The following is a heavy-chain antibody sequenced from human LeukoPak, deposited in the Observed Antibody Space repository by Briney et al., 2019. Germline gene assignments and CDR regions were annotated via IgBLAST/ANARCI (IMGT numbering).Heavy chain of an antibody. D-gene: IGHD3-9*01. V-gene: IGHV4-39*07. CDR3: ARTMTYYDILTGYYSEYYFDY. CDR1: GGSISSSSYY. CDR2: IYTSGST. J-gene: IGHJ4*02. Sequence: PSETLSLTCTVSGGSISSSSYYWGWIRQPPGKGLEWIGSIYTSGSTNYNPSLKSRVTMSVDTSKNQFSLKLSSVTAADTAVYYCARTMTYYDILTGYYSEYYFDYWGQGTLVTVSS.